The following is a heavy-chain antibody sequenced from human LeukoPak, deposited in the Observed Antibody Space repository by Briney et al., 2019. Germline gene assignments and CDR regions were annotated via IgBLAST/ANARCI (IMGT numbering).Heavy chain of an antibody. J-gene: IGHJ4*02. Sequence: KPSETLSLTCAVCGGSFSGYYWSWIRQPPGKGLEWIGEINHSGSTNYNPSLRSRVTISVDTSKNQFSLKLSSVTAADTAVYYCARHGDGESGSYYPLGYWGQGTLVTVSS. CDR3: ARHGDGESGSYYPLGY. CDR1: GGSFSGYY. D-gene: IGHD1-26*01. CDR2: INHSGST. V-gene: IGHV4-34*01.